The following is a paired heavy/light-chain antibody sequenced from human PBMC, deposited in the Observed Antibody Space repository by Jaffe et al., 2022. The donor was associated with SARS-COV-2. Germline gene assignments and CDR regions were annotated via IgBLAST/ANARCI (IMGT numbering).Light chain of an antibody. CDR2: NTN. Sequence: QTVATQEPSFSVSPGGTVTLTCGLSSGSVSPSHYPSWYRQTPGQAPRTLIYNTNTRSSGVPDRFSGSILGNKAALSIRGAQADDESDYFCALFMGSGVIVFGGGTKLTVL. V-gene: IGLV8-61*01. CDR3: ALFMGSGVIV. CDR1: SGSVSPSHY. J-gene: IGLJ3*02.
Heavy chain of an antibody. CDR2: IKYDGSEK. CDR3: ARGRGTTHGMDV. V-gene: IGHV3-7*03. J-gene: IGHJ6*02. Sequence: EVQMVESGGDLVQPGGSLRLSCAASGISFRNYWLTWVRQAPGKGLEWVANIKYDGSEKYYVDSVKGRFTTSRDDARNSLYLEMNSLRVEDTAVYYCARGRGTTHGMDVWGQGTTVTVSS. CDR1: GISFRNYW.